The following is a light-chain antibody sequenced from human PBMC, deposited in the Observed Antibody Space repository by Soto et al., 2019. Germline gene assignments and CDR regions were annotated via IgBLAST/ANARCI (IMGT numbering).Light chain of an antibody. CDR2: EAS. Sequence: EIVLTQSPGTLSLSPGERATLSCRASQSVSSTYVAWYQQRPGQTPKLLIYEASTRATGIPDRFSGSGSGIDYTLIIGRLEPEDFAVYYCQQYGNSPQTFGQGTKVEIK. V-gene: IGKV3-20*01. CDR3: QQYGNSPQT. J-gene: IGKJ1*01. CDR1: QSVSSTY.